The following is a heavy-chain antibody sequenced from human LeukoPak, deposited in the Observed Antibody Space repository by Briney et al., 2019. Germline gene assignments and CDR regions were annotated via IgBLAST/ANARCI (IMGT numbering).Heavy chain of an antibody. CDR3: ATGIVGAPIDY. D-gene: IGHD1-26*01. V-gene: IGHV1-3*03. J-gene: IGHJ4*02. CDR2: INAGNGNT. CDR1: GGTFSSYA. Sequence: ASVKVSCKASGGTFSSYAISWVRQAPGQGLEWMGWINAGNGNTKYSQEFQGRVTITRDTSASTAYMELSSLRSEDMAVYYCATGIVGAPIDYWGQGTLVAVSS.